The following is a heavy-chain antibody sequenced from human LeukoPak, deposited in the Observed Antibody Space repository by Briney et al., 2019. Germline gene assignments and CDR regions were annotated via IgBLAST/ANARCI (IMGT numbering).Heavy chain of an antibody. CDR3: ARVGGHDVFDI. J-gene: IGHJ3*02. CDR2: INHSGST. D-gene: IGHD3-16*01. Sequence: SETLSLTCAVYGGSFSGYYWSWIRQPPGKGLEWIGEINHSGSTNYNPSLKSRVTISVDTSKNQFSLKLSSVTAADTAVYYCARVGGHDVFDIWGQGTMVTVSS. CDR1: GGSFSGYY. V-gene: IGHV4-34*01.